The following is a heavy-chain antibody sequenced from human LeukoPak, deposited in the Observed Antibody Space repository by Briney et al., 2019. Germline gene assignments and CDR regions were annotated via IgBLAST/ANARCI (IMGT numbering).Heavy chain of an antibody. CDR3: ARAPRYCSGGSCYSGS. CDR2: ISAYNGNT. D-gene: IGHD2-15*01. V-gene: IGHV1-18*01. Sequence: ASVKVSCKASGYTFTRYGISWVRQAPGQGLEWMGWISAYNGNTNYAQKLQGRVTMTTDTSTSTAYMELRSLRSDDTAVYYCARAPRYCSGGSCYSGSWGQGTLVTVSS. CDR1: GYTFTRYG. J-gene: IGHJ4*02.